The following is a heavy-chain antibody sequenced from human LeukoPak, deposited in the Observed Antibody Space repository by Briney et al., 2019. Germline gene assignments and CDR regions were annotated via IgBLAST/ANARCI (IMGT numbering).Heavy chain of an antibody. Sequence: GGSLRLSCAASGFTFSSYAMHWVRQAPGKGLEWVAVISYDGSNKYYADSVKGRFTISRDNSKNTLYLQMNSLRAEDAAVYYCARDLRRWLQYLFDYWGQGTLVTVSS. D-gene: IGHD5-24*01. CDR1: GFTFSSYA. CDR3: ARDLRRWLQYLFDY. J-gene: IGHJ4*02. CDR2: ISYDGSNK. V-gene: IGHV3-30*04.